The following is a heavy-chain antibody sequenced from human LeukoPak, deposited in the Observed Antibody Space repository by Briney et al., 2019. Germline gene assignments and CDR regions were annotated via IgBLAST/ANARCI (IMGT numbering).Heavy chain of an antibody. D-gene: IGHD6-13*01. CDR3: ARLAADYYYMDV. V-gene: IGHV1-2*02. J-gene: IGHJ6*03. CDR2: INPNSGGT. CDR1: GYTFTGYY. Sequence: ASVKVSCKASGYTFTGYYMHWVRQAPGQGLEWMGWINPNSGGTNYAQKFQGRVTMTRDTSISTVYMELSRLRSDDTAAYYCARLAADYYYMDVWGKGTTVTVSS.